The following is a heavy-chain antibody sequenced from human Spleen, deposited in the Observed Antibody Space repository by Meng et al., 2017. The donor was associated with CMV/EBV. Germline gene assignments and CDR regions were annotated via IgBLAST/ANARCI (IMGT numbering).Heavy chain of an antibody. CDR2: IKSKGSGETT. J-gene: IGHJ4*02. D-gene: IGHD2-15*01. Sequence: VQLLGAGGGLVKPGGSLRLSCAVSGLTFTDAWMTWVRQAPGKGLEWVGRIKSKGSGETTDYAAPVKGRFTISRDDSKNTLYLQMNSLKTEDTAVYYCTTEGGYFDYWGQGTLVTVSS. CDR1: GLTFTDAW. V-gene: IGHV3-15*01. CDR3: TTEGGYFDY.